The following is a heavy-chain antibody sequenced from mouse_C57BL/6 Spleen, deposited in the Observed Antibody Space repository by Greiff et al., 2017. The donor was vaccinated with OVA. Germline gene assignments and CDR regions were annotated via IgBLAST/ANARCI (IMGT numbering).Heavy chain of an antibody. D-gene: IGHD3-2*02. Sequence: VQLQQPGAELVKPGASVKLSCKASGYTFTSYWMQWVKQRPGQGLEWIGEIDPSDSYTNYNQKFKGKATLTVDTSSSTAYMQLSSLTSEDSAVYYCAREETAQALWGQGTTLTVSS. CDR2: IDPSDSYT. CDR3: AREETAQAL. CDR1: GYTFTSYW. V-gene: IGHV1-50*01. J-gene: IGHJ2*01.